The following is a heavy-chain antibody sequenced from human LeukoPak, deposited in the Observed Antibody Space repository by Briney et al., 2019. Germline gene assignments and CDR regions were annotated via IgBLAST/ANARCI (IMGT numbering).Heavy chain of an antibody. J-gene: IGHJ4*02. CDR1: GFPFSGYA. V-gene: IGHV3-23*01. CDR2: ISGSGVTI. Sequence: GGSLRLSCAASGFPFSGYALNWVRQAPGKGLEWVSAISGSGVTIFYSDSVKGRFTISRDHSKNTLYLQMNSLRAEDTAVYYCAKVLGSRIAVSDPFDYWGQGTLVTVSS. D-gene: IGHD2-21*01. CDR3: AKVLGSRIAVSDPFDY.